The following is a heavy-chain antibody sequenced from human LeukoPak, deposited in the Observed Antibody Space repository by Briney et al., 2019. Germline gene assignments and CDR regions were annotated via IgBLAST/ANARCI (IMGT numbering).Heavy chain of an antibody. CDR1: GGSISSNNW. CDR2: IHHSGST. CDR3: ASKGAYDSSGFEYFHH. J-gene: IGHJ1*01. V-gene: IGHV4-4*02. D-gene: IGHD3-22*01. Sequence: SGTLSLTCAVSGGSISSNNWWSWVRLPPGKGLEWIGEIHHSGSTNYNMSLMSRLTMSVDKSKNQFSLTLSSVTAADTAVYYCASKGAYDSSGFEYFHHWGQGTLVTVSS.